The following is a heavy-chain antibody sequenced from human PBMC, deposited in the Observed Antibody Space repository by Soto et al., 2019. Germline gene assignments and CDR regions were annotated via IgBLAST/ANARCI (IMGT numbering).Heavy chain of an antibody. CDR2: ISAYNTNT. J-gene: IGHJ3*02. Sequence: ASVKVSCKTSGYIFTSYHISWVRQAPGQGLEWMGWISAYNTNTNYAQKFQGRVTMTTDTLTSTAYMELRSLRSDVTAVYYCATSGEEMPTMEAFDIWGQGTMVTVSS. CDR1: GYIFTSYH. V-gene: IGHV1-18*01. CDR3: ATSGEEMPTMEAFDI. D-gene: IGHD1-1*01.